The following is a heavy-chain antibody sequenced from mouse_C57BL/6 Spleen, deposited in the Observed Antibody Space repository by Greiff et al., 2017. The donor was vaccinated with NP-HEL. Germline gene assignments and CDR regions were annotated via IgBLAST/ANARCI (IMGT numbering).Heavy chain of an antibody. D-gene: IGHD1-1*01. Sequence: EVKVVESGEGLVKPGGSLKLSCAASGFTFSSYAMSWVRQTPEKRLEWVAYISSGGDYIYYADTVKGRFTISRDNARNTLYLQMSSLKSEDTAMYYCTRDPGDYYGSSYRFAYWGQGTLVTVSA. CDR3: TRDPGDYYGSSYRFAY. V-gene: IGHV5-9-1*02. CDR2: ISSGGDYI. CDR1: GFTFSSYA. J-gene: IGHJ3*01.